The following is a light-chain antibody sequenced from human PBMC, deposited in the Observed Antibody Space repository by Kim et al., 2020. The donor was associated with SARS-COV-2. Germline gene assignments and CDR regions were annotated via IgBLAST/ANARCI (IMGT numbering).Light chain of an antibody. V-gene: IGKV1-12*01. Sequence: AFVGDRVKMTCRASQDISSWLAWYQQKPGKAPKVLIYAASSLQSGVPSRFSGSGSGTDFTLTIRSLQPEDFATYYCQQANSFPWTFGQGTKVDIK. CDR3: QQANSFPWT. CDR2: AAS. J-gene: IGKJ1*01. CDR1: QDISSW.